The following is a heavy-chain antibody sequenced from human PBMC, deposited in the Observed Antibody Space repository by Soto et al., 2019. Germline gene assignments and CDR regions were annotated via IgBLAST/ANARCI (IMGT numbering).Heavy chain of an antibody. V-gene: IGHV3-74*01. J-gene: IGHJ4*02. CDR3: ASSARGSYGDYS. Sequence: EAHLVESGGGLVQPGGSLRLSCAASGFTFSNYWIHWVRQAPGKGLVWVSRINSDGSSTNYADSVKGRFTISRDNAKNTVYLQMNSLRAEDTASIYCASSARGSYGDYSWGQGTLVTVSP. D-gene: IGHD4-17*01. CDR1: GFTFSNYW. CDR2: INSDGSST.